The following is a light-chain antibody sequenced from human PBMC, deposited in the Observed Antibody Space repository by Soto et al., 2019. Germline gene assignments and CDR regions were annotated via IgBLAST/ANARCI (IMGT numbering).Light chain of an antibody. Sequence: EIVVTQSPGTLSLSPGEGATLSCRASQDVSSSYLAWYQQKPGQAPRLLLHGASGRATGIPARFSGSGSETDFTLTISRLEPEDSAVYYCQQYGSSRTFGGGTKVDIK. V-gene: IGKV3-20*01. J-gene: IGKJ4*01. CDR2: GAS. CDR3: QQYGSSRT. CDR1: QDVSSSY.